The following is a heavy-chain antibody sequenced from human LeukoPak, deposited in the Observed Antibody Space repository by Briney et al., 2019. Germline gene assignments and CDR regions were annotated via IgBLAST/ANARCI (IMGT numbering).Heavy chain of an antibody. D-gene: IGHD1-7*01. J-gene: IGHJ5*02. CDR1: GGSISSYY. CDR2: IYYSGST. Sequence: PSETLSLTCTVSGGSISSYYWSWIRQPPGKGLEWIGYIYYSGSTNYNPTLKSRVTISVDTSKNQFSLKLSSVTAADTAVYYCARVAGTTRPTWFDPRGQGTLVTVSS. V-gene: IGHV4-59*01. CDR3: ARVAGTTRPTWFDP.